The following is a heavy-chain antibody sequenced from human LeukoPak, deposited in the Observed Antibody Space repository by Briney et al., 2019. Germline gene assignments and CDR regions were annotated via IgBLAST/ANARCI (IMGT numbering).Heavy chain of an antibody. D-gene: IGHD2-2*01. V-gene: IGHV3-9*01. CDR2: ISWNSGSI. CDR1: GFTFDGYA. J-gene: IGHJ6*02. CDR3: AKGGYQLRPGYYYGMDV. Sequence: GRSLRLSCAASGFTFDGYAMHWVRQAPGKGLEWVSGISWNSGSIGYADSVKGRFTISRDNAKNSLYLQMNSLRAEDTALYYCAKGGYQLRPGYYYGMDVWGQGTTVTVSS.